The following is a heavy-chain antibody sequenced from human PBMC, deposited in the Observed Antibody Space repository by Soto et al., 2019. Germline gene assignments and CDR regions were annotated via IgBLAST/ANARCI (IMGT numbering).Heavy chain of an antibody. Sequence: SLRLSCAASGFTFSSYAMHWVRQAPGKGLEWVAVISYDGSNKYYADSVKGRFTISRDNSKNTLYLQMNSLRAEDTAVYYCARDLGPNYYGSGFDYWGQGTLVTVSS. CDR3: ARDLGPNYYGSGFDY. D-gene: IGHD3-10*01. V-gene: IGHV3-30-3*01. CDR2: ISYDGSNK. CDR1: GFTFSSYA. J-gene: IGHJ4*02.